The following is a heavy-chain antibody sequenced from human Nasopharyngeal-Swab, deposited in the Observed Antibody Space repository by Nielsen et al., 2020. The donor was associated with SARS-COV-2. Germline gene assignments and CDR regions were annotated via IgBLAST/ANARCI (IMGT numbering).Heavy chain of an antibody. V-gene: IGHV4-4*07. Sequence: SETLSLTCTVSGGSISSYYWSWIRQPAGKGLEWIGRIYTSGSTNFNPSLKGRVTMSVDTSKNQFSLKLSSVTAADTAVYYCARALSFDFWSGYYHPPLYYYYGMDVWGQGTTVTVSS. CDR3: ARALSFDFWSGYYHPPLYYYYGMDV. D-gene: IGHD3-3*01. CDR2: IYTSGST. J-gene: IGHJ6*02. CDR1: GGSISSYY.